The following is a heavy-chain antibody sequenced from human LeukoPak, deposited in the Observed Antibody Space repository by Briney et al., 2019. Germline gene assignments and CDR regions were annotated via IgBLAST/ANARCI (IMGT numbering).Heavy chain of an antibody. CDR1: GGTFSSYT. D-gene: IGHD6-6*01. CDR2: IIPILGIA. V-gene: IGHV1-69*04. J-gene: IGHJ4*02. CDR3: ARDGQQLVRFLY. Sequence: SVKVSCKASGGTFSSYTISWVRQAPGQGLEWMGRIIPILGIANYAQKFQGRATITADKSTSTAYMELSSLRSEDTAVYYCARDGQQLVRFLYWGQGTLVTVSS.